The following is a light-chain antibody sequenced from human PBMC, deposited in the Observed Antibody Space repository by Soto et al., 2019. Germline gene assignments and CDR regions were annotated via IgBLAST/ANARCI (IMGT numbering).Light chain of an antibody. Sequence: QSVLTQPSSVSGAPGQRVSISCTGSSSNVGAGFDVHWYQQLPGTAPKLLIYGNSNRPSGVPDRFSGSKSGTSASLAITGLQAEDEADYYCQSYDTSLSGPRVFGTGTQLTVL. CDR1: SSNVGAGFD. CDR3: QSYDTSLSGPRV. V-gene: IGLV1-40*01. J-gene: IGLJ1*01. CDR2: GNS.